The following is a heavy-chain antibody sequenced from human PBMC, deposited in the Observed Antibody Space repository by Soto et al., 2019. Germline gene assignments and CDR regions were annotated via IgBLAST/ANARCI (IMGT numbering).Heavy chain of an antibody. CDR1: GFTFSSYW. CDR3: AKNGCSSTSCHYYYYYGMDV. CDR2: INSSGGST. D-gene: IGHD2-2*01. V-gene: IGHV3-74*01. Sequence: PGGSLRLSCAAPGFTFSSYWMHWVRQAPGKGLVWVSAINSSGGSTCYADSVKGRFTISRDNSKNTLYLQMNSLRAEDTAVYYCAKNGCSSTSCHYYYYYGMDVWGQGTTVTVSS. J-gene: IGHJ6*02.